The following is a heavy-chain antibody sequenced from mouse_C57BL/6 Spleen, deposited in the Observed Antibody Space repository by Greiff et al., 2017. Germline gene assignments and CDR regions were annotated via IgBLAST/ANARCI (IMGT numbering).Heavy chain of an antibody. D-gene: IGHD2-3*01. J-gene: IGHJ2*01. CDR2: IDPSDSYT. V-gene: IGHV1-50*01. Sequence: QVQLQQPGAELVKPGASVKLSCKASGYTFTSYWMQWVKQRPGQGLEWIGEIDPSDSYTNYNQKFKGKATLTVYTSSSTAYMQLSSLTSEDSAVYYCARNGYYEGYWGQGTTLTVSS. CDR1: GYTFTSYW. CDR3: ARNGYYEGY.